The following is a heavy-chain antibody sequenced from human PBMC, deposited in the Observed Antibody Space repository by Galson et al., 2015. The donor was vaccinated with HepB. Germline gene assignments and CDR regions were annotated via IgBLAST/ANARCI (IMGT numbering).Heavy chain of an antibody. V-gene: IGHV3-23*01. CDR3: AKANPLRITMKVVATPFDY. CDR2: ISASGGST. CDR1: EFTFSTYA. Sequence: SLRLSCAASEFTFSTYAMSWVRQAPGKGLEWVSAISASGGSTYYADSVKGRFTISRDNSKNTLFLQMNSLRAEDTAVYYCAKANPLRITMKVVATPFDYWGQGTLVTVSS. D-gene: IGHD3-22*01. J-gene: IGHJ4*02.